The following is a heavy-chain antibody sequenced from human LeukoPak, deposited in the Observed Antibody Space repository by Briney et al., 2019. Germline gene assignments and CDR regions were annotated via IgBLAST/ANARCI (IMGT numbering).Heavy chain of an antibody. J-gene: IGHJ4*02. D-gene: IGHD6-19*01. Sequence: SETLSLTCTVSGGSISSYYWSWIRQPPGKGLEWIGYIYTSGSTNYNPSLRSRVTISVDTSKNQFSLKLSSVTAADTAVYYCARLAVAGTRYYFDYWGQGTLVTVSS. V-gene: IGHV4-4*09. CDR2: IYTSGST. CDR3: ARLAVAGTRYYFDY. CDR1: GGSISSYY.